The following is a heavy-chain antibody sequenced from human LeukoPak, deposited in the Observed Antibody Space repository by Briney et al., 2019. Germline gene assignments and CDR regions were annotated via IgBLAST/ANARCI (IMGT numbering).Heavy chain of an antibody. CDR3: ARDCYYYSSGYLFDY. J-gene: IGHJ4*02. V-gene: IGHV4-4*07. D-gene: IGHD3-22*01. Sequence: SETLSLTCTVSGGSISSYYWSWIRQPAGKGLEWIGRIYTSGSTNYNPSLKSRVTMSVDTSKNQFSLKLSSVTAADTAVYYCARDCYYYSSGYLFDYWGQGTLVTVSS. CDR2: IYTSGST. CDR1: GGSISSYY.